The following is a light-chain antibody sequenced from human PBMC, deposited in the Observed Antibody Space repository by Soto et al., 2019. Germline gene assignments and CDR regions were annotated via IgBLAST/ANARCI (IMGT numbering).Light chain of an antibody. J-gene: IGKJ4*01. CDR3: QESYTTYAVT. CDR2: ATS. CDR1: ENIDNY. V-gene: IGKV1-39*01. Sequence: DIQVTQSPSSLSASLGDRVTLTCRASENIDNYLNWYQQKQGEAPKLLIYATSTLQSGVPSRFSGSGSGTELTLTISSLQAEDFATYFCQESYTTYAVTFGGGTK.